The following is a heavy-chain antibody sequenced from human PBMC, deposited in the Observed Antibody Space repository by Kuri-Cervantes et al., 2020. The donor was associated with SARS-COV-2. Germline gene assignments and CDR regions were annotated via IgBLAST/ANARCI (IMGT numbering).Heavy chain of an antibody. CDR1: GFTFSSYW. D-gene: IGHD3-3*01. V-gene: IGHV3-7*05. CDR2: IKQDGSEK. J-gene: IGHJ6*02. Sequence: GESLKISCAASGFTFSSYWMSWVRQAPGKGLEWVANIKQDGSEKYYVDSVKGRFTISRDNAKDSLYLQMNSLRAEDTAVYYCAKVRGYYSYYGMDVWGQGTTVTVSS. CDR3: AKVRGYYSYYGMDV.